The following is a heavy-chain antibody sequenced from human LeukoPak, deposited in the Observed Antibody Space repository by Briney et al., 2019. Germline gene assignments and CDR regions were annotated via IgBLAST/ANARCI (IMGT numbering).Heavy chain of an antibody. CDR3: ARIAAAPGGDAFDI. CDR2: IYYSGST. Sequence: PSETQSLTCTVSGGSISSSSYYWGWIRQPPGKGLEWIGSIYYSGSTYYNPSLKSRVTISVDTSKNQFSLKLSSVTAADTAVYYCARIAAAPGGDAFDIWGQGTMVTVSS. D-gene: IGHD6-13*01. V-gene: IGHV4-39*01. CDR1: GGSISSSSYY. J-gene: IGHJ3*02.